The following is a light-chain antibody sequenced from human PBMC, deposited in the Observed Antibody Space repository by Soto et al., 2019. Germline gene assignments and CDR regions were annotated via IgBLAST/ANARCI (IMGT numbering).Light chain of an antibody. CDR2: GAT. Sequence: ETVMTQSPATLSVSPGERVTLSCRASASVSSNLAWYQQHPGQAPRLLIYGATGRATGIPARFSGSGSGTEFTLNISSLQSEDFAVYYCQRSNEWPHTFGQGTKLEI. V-gene: IGKV3D-15*01. CDR1: ASVSSN. J-gene: IGKJ2*01. CDR3: QRSNEWPHT.